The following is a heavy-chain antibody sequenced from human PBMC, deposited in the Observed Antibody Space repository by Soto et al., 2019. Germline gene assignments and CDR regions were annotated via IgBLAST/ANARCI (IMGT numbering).Heavy chain of an antibody. D-gene: IGHD4-4*01. J-gene: IGHJ3*02. CDR3: AKDLRATVTIDAFDI. CDR2: ISNSGYDT. Sequence: GGSLRLSCTASGFAFSTFGMSWVRQAPGKGLEWVSGISNSGYDTYYADSVKGRFTISRDNSNNTLYLQMNSLRAEDTAVYYCAKDLRATVTIDAFDIWGQGTMVTVSS. V-gene: IGHV3-23*01. CDR1: GFAFSTFG.